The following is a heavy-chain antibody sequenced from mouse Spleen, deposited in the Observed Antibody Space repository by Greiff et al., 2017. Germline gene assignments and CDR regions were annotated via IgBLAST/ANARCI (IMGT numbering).Heavy chain of an antibody. D-gene: IGHD3-3*01. CDR2: INPGSGGT. CDR3: ARGGGPAPWFAY. Sequence: QVQLQQSGAELVRPGTSVKVSCKASGYAFTNYLIEWVKQRPGQGLEWIGVINPGSGGTNYNEKFKGKATLTADKSSSTAYMQLSSLTSDDSAVYFCARGGGPAPWFAYWGQGTLVTVSA. CDR1: GYAFTNYL. V-gene: IGHV1-54*01. J-gene: IGHJ3*01.